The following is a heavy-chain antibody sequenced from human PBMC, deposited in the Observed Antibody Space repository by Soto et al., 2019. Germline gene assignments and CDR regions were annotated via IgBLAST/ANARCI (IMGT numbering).Heavy chain of an antibody. CDR1: GFVFRTNA. CDR2: IRGSGDNT. D-gene: IGHD2-15*01. CDR3: ASLKIYCXGETXYSGYHDY. Sequence: DEQLVESGGDLVQPGGSLRLSCAASGFVFRTNAMSWVRQRPGQGLEWVSAIRGSGDNTYYADSVKGRFSISRDNSKNTLFLQMNSLRAEDTAMYYCASLKIYCXGETXYSGYHDYWGQGTLVTVSS. V-gene: IGHV3-23*04. J-gene: IGHJ4*02.